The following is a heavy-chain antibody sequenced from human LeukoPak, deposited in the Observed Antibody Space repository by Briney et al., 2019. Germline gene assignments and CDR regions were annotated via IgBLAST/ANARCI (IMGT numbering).Heavy chain of an antibody. Sequence: SQTLSLTCTVSGGSISSGDYYWSWIRQPPGKGLEWIGYIYYSGSTYYNPSLKSRVTISVGTSKNQFSLKLSSVTAADTAVYYCARGKPYGDYVGNFDYWGQGTLVTVSS. CDR2: IYYSGST. J-gene: IGHJ4*02. CDR3: ARGKPYGDYVGNFDY. V-gene: IGHV4-30-4*01. CDR1: GGSISSGDYY. D-gene: IGHD4-17*01.